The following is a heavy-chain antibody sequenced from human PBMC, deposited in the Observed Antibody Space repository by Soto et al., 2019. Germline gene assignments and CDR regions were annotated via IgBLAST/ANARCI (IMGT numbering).Heavy chain of an antibody. D-gene: IGHD6-13*01. V-gene: IGHV4-59*12. CDR1: GASIRSYY. CDR2: IYYSGCT. Sequence: QVQLQESGPGLVKPSETLSLTCTVSGASIRSYYWSWIRQTPGKGLEWIGYIYYSGCTNYNPSLKSRVTLSVDTSKNQFSPKLNSVTAADTALYYGTRESWQQLADYDAFDTWGQGTMVTVSS. CDR3: TRESWQQLADYDAFDT. J-gene: IGHJ3*02.